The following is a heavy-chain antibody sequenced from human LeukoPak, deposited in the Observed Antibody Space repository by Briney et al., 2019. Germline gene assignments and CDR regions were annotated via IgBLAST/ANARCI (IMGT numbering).Heavy chain of an antibody. CDR3: ARGAVAGPIGY. V-gene: IGHV4-34*01. CDR1: GGSFSGYY. J-gene: IGHJ4*02. Sequence: PSETLSLTCAVYGGSFSGYYWSGIRQPPGKGLEWIGEINHSGSTNYNPSLKSRVTISVDTSKNQFSLKLSSVTAADTAVYYCARGAVAGPIGYWGQGTLVTVSS. CDR2: INHSGST. D-gene: IGHD2-21*01.